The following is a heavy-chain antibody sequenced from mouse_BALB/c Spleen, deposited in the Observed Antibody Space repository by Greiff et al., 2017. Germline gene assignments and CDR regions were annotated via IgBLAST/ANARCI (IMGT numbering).Heavy chain of an antibody. CDR3: TRDFDYEGMDY. V-gene: IGHV5-6-4*01. D-gene: IGHD2-4*01. Sequence: DVKLVESGGGLVKPGGSLKLSCAASGFTFRSYTMSWVRQTPEKRLAWVATISSGGSYTYYPDSVKGRFTISRDNAKNTLYLQMSSLKSEDTAMYYCTRDFDYEGMDYWGQGTSVTVSS. J-gene: IGHJ4*01. CDR2: ISSGGSYT. CDR1: GFTFRSYT.